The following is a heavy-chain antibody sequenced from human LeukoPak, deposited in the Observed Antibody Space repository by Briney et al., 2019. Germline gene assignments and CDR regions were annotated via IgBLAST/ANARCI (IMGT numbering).Heavy chain of an antibody. Sequence: SETLSLTCAVYGGSFSGYYWSWIRQPPGKGLEWIGEINHSGSTNYNPSLKSRVTISVDTSKNQFSLKLSSVTAADTAVYYCARQGIAAPPSYWGQGTLVTVSS. CDR3: ARQGIAAPPSY. CDR2: INHSGST. J-gene: IGHJ4*02. D-gene: IGHD6-13*01. CDR1: GGSFSGYY. V-gene: IGHV4-34*01.